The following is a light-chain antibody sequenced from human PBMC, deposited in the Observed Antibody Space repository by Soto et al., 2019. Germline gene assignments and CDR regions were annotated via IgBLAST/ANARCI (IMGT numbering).Light chain of an antibody. Sequence: QLVLTQPPSVSGAPGQRVTISCTGSSSNIGAGYEVHWYQQLPGTAPKLLIYGNNNRPSRVPDRFSGSRSGTSASLAITGLQAEDEADYYCQSSDTSLSGSLFGGGTKLTVL. CDR2: GNN. CDR1: SSNIGAGYE. V-gene: IGLV1-40*01. J-gene: IGLJ2*01. CDR3: QSSDTSLSGSL.